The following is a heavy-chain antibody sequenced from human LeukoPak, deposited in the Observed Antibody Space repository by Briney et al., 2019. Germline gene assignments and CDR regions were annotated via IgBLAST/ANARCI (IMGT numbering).Heavy chain of an antibody. D-gene: IGHD3-10*01. CDR1: GGSISSNTYY. Sequence: SETLSLTCTVSGGSISSNTYYWGWIRQPPGKGLEWIGHLYYSGSTYYNPSLKSRVTISVDTSKNQFSLKLSSVTAADTAVYYCARRSSGSYYPYYYYYMDVWGKGTTVTVSS. CDR2: LYYSGST. V-gene: IGHV4-39*07. CDR3: ARRSSGSYYPYYYYYMDV. J-gene: IGHJ6*03.